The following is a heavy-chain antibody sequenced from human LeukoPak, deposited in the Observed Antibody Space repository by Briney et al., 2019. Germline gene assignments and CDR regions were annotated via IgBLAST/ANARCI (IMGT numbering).Heavy chain of an antibody. Sequence: PSETLSLTCTVSGGSISNDYWSWIRQPPGKGLECIGYIYYTGSTNYNPSLKSRVTISVDTSKNQLSLKLSSVTAADSAVYYCARARTGFDLWGQGALVTVSS. J-gene: IGHJ5*02. CDR3: ARARTGFDL. CDR2: IYYTGST. D-gene: IGHD1-1*01. CDR1: GGSISNDY. V-gene: IGHV4-59*01.